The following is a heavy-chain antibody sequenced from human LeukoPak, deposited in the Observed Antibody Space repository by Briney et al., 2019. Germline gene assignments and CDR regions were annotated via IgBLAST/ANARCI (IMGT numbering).Heavy chain of an antibody. J-gene: IGHJ4*02. CDR3: ARDLELGY. CDR2: IYDSGST. V-gene: IGHV4-59*01. CDR1: GGSISNYY. Sequence: SSETLSLTCTVSGGSISNYYWSWIRQPPGKELEWIGYIYDSGSTNHNPSLKSRVTISVDTSKNQFSLKLSSVTAADTAVYYCARDLELGYWGQGTLVTVSS. D-gene: IGHD2/OR15-2a*01.